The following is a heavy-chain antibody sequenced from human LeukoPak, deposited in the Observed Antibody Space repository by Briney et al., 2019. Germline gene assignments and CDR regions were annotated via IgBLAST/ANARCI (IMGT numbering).Heavy chain of an antibody. J-gene: IGHJ3*02. Sequence: ASVKVSCKASGYTFTGYYMHWVRQAPGQGLEWMGWINPNSGGTNYAQKFQGRVIMTRDTSISTAYMELSRLRSDDTAVYYCARGSSYYYDSSAQRAAFDIWGQGTMVTVSS. CDR1: GYTFTGYY. CDR2: INPNSGGT. CDR3: ARGSSYYYDSSAQRAAFDI. D-gene: IGHD3-22*01. V-gene: IGHV1-2*02.